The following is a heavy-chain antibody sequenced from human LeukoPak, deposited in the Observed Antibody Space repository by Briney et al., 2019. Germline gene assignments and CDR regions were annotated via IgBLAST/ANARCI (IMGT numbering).Heavy chain of an antibody. Sequence: ASVKVSCKASGYTFTSYGISWVRQAPGQGLEWMGWISAYNGNTNYAQKLQGRVTMTTDTSTSTTYMELSSLRSEDTAVYYCARDSGRGSYYYYYGMDVWGQGTTVTVSS. CDR3: ARDSGRGSYYYYYGMDV. D-gene: IGHD1-26*01. V-gene: IGHV1-18*01. CDR1: GYTFTSYG. CDR2: ISAYNGNT. J-gene: IGHJ6*02.